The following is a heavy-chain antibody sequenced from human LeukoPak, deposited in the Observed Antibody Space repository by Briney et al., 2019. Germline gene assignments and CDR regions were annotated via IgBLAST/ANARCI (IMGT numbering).Heavy chain of an antibody. CDR2: MSPASGNT. D-gene: IGHD7-27*01. V-gene: IGHV1-8*01. Sequence: RASVNVSCTASGYTFTSYDLNWVRRATGQGLEWMGWMSPASGNTGYAQEFQGRVTMTRDTSVSTAYMELNSLRSEDTAVYYCARGPPNWGFDSWGQGTLVTVSS. J-gene: IGHJ4*02. CDR1: GYTFTSYD. CDR3: ARGPPNWGFDS.